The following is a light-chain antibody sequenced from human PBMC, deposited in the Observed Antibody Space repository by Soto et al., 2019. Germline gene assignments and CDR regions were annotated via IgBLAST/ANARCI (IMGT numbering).Light chain of an antibody. Sequence: EIVLTQSPGTLSLSPGERATLSCRASQSVSSIYLAWYQQKPGQAPRLLIYGASSRATGIPDRFRGSGSGTDFTLTISRLEPEDFTVYYCQQYGSSYTFGQGTKLEIK. CDR3: QQYGSSYT. CDR2: GAS. V-gene: IGKV3-20*01. J-gene: IGKJ2*01. CDR1: QSVSSIY.